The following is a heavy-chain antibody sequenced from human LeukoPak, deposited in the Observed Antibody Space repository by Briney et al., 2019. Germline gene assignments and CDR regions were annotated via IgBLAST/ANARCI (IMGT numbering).Heavy chain of an antibody. Sequence: PGRSLRLSCEASGFTFSSYGMHWVRQAPGKGLEWVAVIWYDGSNKYYADSVKGRFTISRDNSKNTLYLQMNSLRAEDTAVYYCAKDHVGLRYFDWLSSWGQGTLVTVSS. CDR2: IWYDGSNK. CDR3: AKDHVGLRYFDWLSS. D-gene: IGHD3-9*01. V-gene: IGHV3-33*06. CDR1: GFTFSSYG. J-gene: IGHJ4*02.